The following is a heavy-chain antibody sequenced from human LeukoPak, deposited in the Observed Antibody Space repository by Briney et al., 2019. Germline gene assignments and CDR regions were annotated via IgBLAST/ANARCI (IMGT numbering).Heavy chain of an antibody. Sequence: SVKVSCKASGGTFSSYAISWVRQAPGQGLEWMGGIIPIFGTANYAQKFQGRVTITTDESTSTAYMELSSLRSEDTAVYYCARDTPDYGGYFDYWAREPWSPSPQ. CDR3: ARDTPDYGGYFDY. CDR2: IIPIFGTA. CDR1: GGTFSSYA. D-gene: IGHD4-23*01. J-gene: IGHJ4*02. V-gene: IGHV1-69*05.